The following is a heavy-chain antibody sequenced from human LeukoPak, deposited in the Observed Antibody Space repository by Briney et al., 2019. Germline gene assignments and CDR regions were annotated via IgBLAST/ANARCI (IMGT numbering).Heavy chain of an antibody. CDR3: ARGLRPTYYYGSGSYRPPYYFDY. Sequence: GASVTVSGKASGYTFTSYGISWVRQAPGQGLEWMGWISAYNGNTNYAQKLQGRVTMTTDTSTSTAYMELRSLRSDDTAVYYCARGLRPTYYYGSGSYRPPYYFDYWGQGTLVTVSS. J-gene: IGHJ4*02. D-gene: IGHD3-10*01. CDR1: GYTFTSYG. V-gene: IGHV1-18*01. CDR2: ISAYNGNT.